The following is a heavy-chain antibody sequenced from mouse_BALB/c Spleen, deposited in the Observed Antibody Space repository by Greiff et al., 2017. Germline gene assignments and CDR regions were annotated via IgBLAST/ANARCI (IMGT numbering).Heavy chain of an antibody. Sequence: VQLQESGPGLVQPSQSLSITCTVSGFSLTSYGVHWVRQSPGKGLEWLGVIWSGGSTDYNAAFISRLSISKDNSTSQVFFKMNSLQADDTAIYYCGRNWDYAVYYWGQGTSVTVSS. D-gene: IGHD4-1*01. CDR2: IWSGGST. J-gene: IGHJ4*01. V-gene: IGHV2-4-1*01. CDR1: GFSLTSYG. CDR3: GRNWDYAVYY.